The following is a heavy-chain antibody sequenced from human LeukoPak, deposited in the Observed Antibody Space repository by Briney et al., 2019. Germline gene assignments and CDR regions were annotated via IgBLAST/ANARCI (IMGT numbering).Heavy chain of an antibody. Sequence: GESLRLSCAASGFTFTTYWMSWVRQAPGKGLEWVANIKQDGTEKYYVDSVKGRFTISRDNAKNSLYLQMNSLRVEDTAVYYCVRGKWSTRHWGQGTLVTVSS. J-gene: IGHJ4*02. CDR2: IKQDGTEK. D-gene: IGHD2-15*01. CDR3: VRGKWSTRH. V-gene: IGHV3-7*01. CDR1: GFTFTTYW.